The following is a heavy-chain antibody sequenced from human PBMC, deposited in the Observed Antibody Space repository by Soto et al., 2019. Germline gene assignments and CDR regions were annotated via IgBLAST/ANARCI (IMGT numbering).Heavy chain of an antibody. CDR3: ARVGGRRVTASPPLD. J-gene: IGHJ4*02. D-gene: IGHD2-21*02. V-gene: IGHV3-30-3*01. CDR2: ISYDGSNK. Sequence: PGGSLRLSCAASGFTFSSYAMHWVRQAPGKGLEWVAVISYDGSNKYYADSVKGRFTISRDNSKNTLYLQMNSLRAEDTAVYYCARVGGRRVTASPPLDWGQGTLVTVSS. CDR1: GFTFSSYA.